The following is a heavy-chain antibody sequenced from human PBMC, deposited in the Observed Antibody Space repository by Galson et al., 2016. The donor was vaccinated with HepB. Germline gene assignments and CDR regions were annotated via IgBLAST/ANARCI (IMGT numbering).Heavy chain of an antibody. D-gene: IGHD3-3*01. Sequence: SLRLSCAASGFTFDDYAMHWVRQAPGKGLEWVSLISGSGSSTSYADSVEGRFTISRDNSKNTLYLQMSSLSPDDTAVYYCARDGVRWSPVEYFHHWGQGTLVSVSS. V-gene: IGHV3-23*01. CDR1: GFTFDDYA. CDR2: ISGSGSST. CDR3: ARDGVRWSPVEYFHH. J-gene: IGHJ1*01.